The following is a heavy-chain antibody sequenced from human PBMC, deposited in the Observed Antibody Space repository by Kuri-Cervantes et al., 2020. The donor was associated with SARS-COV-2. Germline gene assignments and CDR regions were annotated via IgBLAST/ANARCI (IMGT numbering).Heavy chain of an antibody. CDR3: AKDIESSSWYGLGHYYYGMDV. CDR2: ISSSGSTI. J-gene: IGHJ6*02. Sequence: GESLKISCAASGFTFSSYGMNWVRQAPGKGLEWVSYISSSGSTIYYADSVKGRFTISRDNAKNSLYLQMNSLRAEDTALYYCAKDIESSSWYGLGHYYYGMDVWGQGTTVTVSS. CDR1: GFTFSSYG. V-gene: IGHV3-48*04. D-gene: IGHD6-13*01.